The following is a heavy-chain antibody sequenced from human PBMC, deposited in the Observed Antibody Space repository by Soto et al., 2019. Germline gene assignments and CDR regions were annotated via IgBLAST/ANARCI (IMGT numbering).Heavy chain of an antibody. D-gene: IGHD1-1*01. CDR2: IYYTGNT. CDR3: ASGHDAYKVRY. CDR1: GGSISSGGTGSY. Sequence: QVQLQESGPGLVKPSQTLSLTCTVSGGSISSGGTGSYWTWIRQLPGKGLEWIGYIYYTGNTYYHPSLKSRPTISIDPSENQFSLKLTSVTAADTAVYFCASGHDAYKVRYWGQGTLVTVSS. J-gene: IGHJ4*02. V-gene: IGHV4-31*03.